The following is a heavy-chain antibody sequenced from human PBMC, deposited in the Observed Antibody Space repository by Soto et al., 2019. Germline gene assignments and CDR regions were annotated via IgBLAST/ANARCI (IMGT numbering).Heavy chain of an antibody. CDR3: ARGGCSSTSCYRADFVYYGMDV. J-gene: IGHJ6*02. Sequence: QVQLVQSGAEVKKPGSSVKVSCKASGGTFSSYAISWVRQAPGQGLEWMGGIIPIFGTANYAQKFQGRVTITADKSTSTAYMELSSLRSEDKAVYYCARGGCSSTSCYRADFVYYGMDVWGQGTTVTVSS. D-gene: IGHD2-2*02. V-gene: IGHV1-69*06. CDR2: IIPIFGTA. CDR1: GGTFSSYA.